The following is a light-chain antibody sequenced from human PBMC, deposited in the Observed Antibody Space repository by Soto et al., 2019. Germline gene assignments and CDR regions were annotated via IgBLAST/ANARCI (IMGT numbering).Light chain of an antibody. J-gene: IGKJ5*01. CDR1: QSVLYSSNNKNY. Sequence: DIVMTQSPDSLAVSLGERATINCKSSQSVLYSSNNKNYLAWYQQKPGQPPKLLIYWAYARESGVHDRFSGSGSGTDFTLTIRRLEPEDFAVYFCKQYSGLPMTFGQGTRLEIK. V-gene: IGKV4-1*01. CDR3: KQYSGLPMT. CDR2: WAY.